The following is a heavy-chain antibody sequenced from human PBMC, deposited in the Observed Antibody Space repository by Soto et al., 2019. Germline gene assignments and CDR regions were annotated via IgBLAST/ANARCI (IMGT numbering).Heavy chain of an antibody. CDR1: GFTFSSYA. V-gene: IGHV3-23*01. Sequence: PGGSLRLSCAASGFTFSSYAMSWVRQAPGKGLGWVSTIGRSGDTTYYADSVKGRFTVSRDNSKNALYLQLNSLRAEDTAVYYCARPFPDNTYYYYGMDVWGQGTTVTVSS. D-gene: IGHD1-1*01. CDR3: ARPFPDNTYYYYGMDV. CDR2: IGRSGDTT. J-gene: IGHJ6*02.